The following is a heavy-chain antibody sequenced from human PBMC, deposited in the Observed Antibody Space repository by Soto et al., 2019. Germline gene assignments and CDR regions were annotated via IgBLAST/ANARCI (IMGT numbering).Heavy chain of an antibody. CDR2: IYYSGST. CDR1: GGPISSGDYY. V-gene: IGHV4-30-4*01. Sequence: QVQLQESGPGLVKPSQTLSLTCTVSGGPISSGDYYWSWIRQPPGKGLEWIGYIYYSGSTYYNPSLKSRVTISVDTSKNQFSLKLSSVTAADTAVYYCARGVRGAARTRGEDYWGQGTLVTVSS. CDR3: ARGVRGAARTRGEDY. J-gene: IGHJ4*02. D-gene: IGHD6-6*01.